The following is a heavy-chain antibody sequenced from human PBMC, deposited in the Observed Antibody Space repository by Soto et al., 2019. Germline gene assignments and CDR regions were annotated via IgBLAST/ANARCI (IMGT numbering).Heavy chain of an antibody. CDR3: AKSRYADSSGDYYDF. Sequence: GGSLRLSCAASGFTFSNYGMHWVRQAPGKGLEWVAVVWHDGKTKYYADSVKGRFAISRDNSYNTLFLQLHSLRAEDTAVYYCAKSRYADSSGDYYDFWGQGTRVTVSP. CDR1: GFTFSNYG. D-gene: IGHD3-22*01. J-gene: IGHJ4*02. V-gene: IGHV3-33*06. CDR2: VWHDGKTK.